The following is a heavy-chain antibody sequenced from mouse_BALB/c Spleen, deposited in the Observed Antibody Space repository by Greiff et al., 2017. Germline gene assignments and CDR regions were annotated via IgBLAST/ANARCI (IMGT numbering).Heavy chain of an antibody. Sequence: VHLVESGPGLVAPSQSLSITCTVSGFSLTGYGVNWVRQPPGKGLEWLGMIWGDGSTDYNSALKSRLSISKDNSKSQVFLKMNSLQTDDTARYYCARGFYYGSSSYAMDYWGQGTSVTVSS. CDR3: ARGFYYGSSSYAMDY. V-gene: IGHV2-6-7*01. J-gene: IGHJ4*01. CDR1: GFSLTGYG. CDR2: IWGDGST. D-gene: IGHD1-1*01.